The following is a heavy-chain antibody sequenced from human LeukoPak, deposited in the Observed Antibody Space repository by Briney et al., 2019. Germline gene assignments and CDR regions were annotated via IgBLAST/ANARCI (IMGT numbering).Heavy chain of an antibody. CDR2: IYYSGST. J-gene: IGHJ4*02. Sequence: PSETLSLTCAVSGGSISSYYWSWIRQPPGKGLEWIGYIYYSGSTNYNPSLKSRVTTSVDTSKNQFSLRLRSVTAADTALYYCASDSSGYFSDYWGQGTLVTVSS. CDR3: ASDSSGYFSDY. V-gene: IGHV4-59*01. CDR1: GGSISSYY. D-gene: IGHD3-22*01.